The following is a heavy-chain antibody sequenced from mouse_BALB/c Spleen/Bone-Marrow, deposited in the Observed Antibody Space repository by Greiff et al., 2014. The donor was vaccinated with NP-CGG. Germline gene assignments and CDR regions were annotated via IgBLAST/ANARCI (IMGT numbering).Heavy chain of an antibody. Sequence: EVQLQQSGPELVKPGASVKISCKTSGYTFTEYTMHWVKQSLGKSLEWIGAINPNNGGSTYNQKFKGKATLTVDKSSSTAYMELRSLTSEDSAVYYCVRGFYFGNYVFAYWGQGTPVTVSA. V-gene: IGHV1-18*01. CDR2: INPNNGGS. D-gene: IGHD2-1*01. CDR3: VRGFYFGNYVFAY. CDR1: GYTFTEYT. J-gene: IGHJ3*01.